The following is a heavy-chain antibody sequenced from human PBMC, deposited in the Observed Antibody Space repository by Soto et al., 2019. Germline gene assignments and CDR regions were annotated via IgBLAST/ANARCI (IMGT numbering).Heavy chain of an antibody. CDR2: IYYSGST. D-gene: IGHD3-3*01. V-gene: IGHV4-31*03. Sequence: SETLSLPCTVSGGSISSGGYYWSWIRQHPGKGLEWIGYIYYSGSTYYNPSLKSRVTISVDTSKNQFSLKLSSVTAADTAVYYCARHGRFLEWRPGYYGMDAWGEGTTATVSS. CDR3: ARHGRFLEWRPGYYGMDA. J-gene: IGHJ6*04. CDR1: GGSISSGGYY.